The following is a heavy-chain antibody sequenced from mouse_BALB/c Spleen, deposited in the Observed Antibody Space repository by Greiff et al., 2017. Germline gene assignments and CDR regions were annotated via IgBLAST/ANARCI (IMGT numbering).Heavy chain of an antibody. Sequence: VQLQQPGAELVKPGAPVKLSCKASGYTFTSYWMNWVKQRPGRGLEWIGRIDPSDSETHYNQKFKDKATLTVDKSSSTAYIQLSSLTSEDSAVYYCARGGFSYWYFDVWGAGTTVTVSS. V-gene: IGHV1-69*02. CDR3: ARGGFSYWYFDV. CDR1: GYTFTSYW. CDR2: IDPSDSET. J-gene: IGHJ1*01.